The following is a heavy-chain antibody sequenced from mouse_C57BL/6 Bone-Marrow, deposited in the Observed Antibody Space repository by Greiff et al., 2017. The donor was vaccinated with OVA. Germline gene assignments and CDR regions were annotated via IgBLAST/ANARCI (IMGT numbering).Heavy chain of an antibody. CDR3: AREVGYFDY. CDR1: GYSITSGYY. J-gene: IGHJ2*01. V-gene: IGHV3-6*01. D-gene: IGHD1-1*02. Sequence: EVQLKESGPGLVKPSQSLSLTCSVTGYSITSGYYWNWIRQFPGNKLEWMGYISYDGSNNYNQSLKNRISITRDTSKNQFFLKLNSVTTEDTATYYCAREVGYFDYWGQGTTLTVSS. CDR2: ISYDGSN.